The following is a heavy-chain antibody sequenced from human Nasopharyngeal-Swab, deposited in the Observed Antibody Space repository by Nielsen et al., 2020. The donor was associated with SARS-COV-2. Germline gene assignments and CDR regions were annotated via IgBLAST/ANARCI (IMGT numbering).Heavy chain of an antibody. V-gene: IGHV3-23*01. D-gene: IGHD5-18*01. CDR3: AKDWGLWLQAYYFDY. CDR2: ISGSGGST. CDR1: GLTFISYA. Sequence: GESLKISCAASGLTFISYAMSWVRQAPGKGVEWVSAISGSGGSTYYADSVKGRFTISRDNSKNTLYLQMNSLRAEDTAVYYCAKDWGLWLQAYYFDYWGQGTLVTVSS. J-gene: IGHJ4*02.